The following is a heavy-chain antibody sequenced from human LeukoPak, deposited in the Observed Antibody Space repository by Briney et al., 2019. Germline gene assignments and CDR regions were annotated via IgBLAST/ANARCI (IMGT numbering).Heavy chain of an antibody. Sequence: GGSLRLSCAASGFIFSSYGMHWVRQAPGKGLEWVAVIWYDGSNKYYADSVKGRFTISRDNSKNTLYLQMNSLRAEDTAVYYCARGKWRENYDSSGYYEYWGQGTLVTVSS. CDR2: IWYDGSNK. J-gene: IGHJ4*02. CDR1: GFIFSSYG. D-gene: IGHD3-22*01. V-gene: IGHV3-33*01. CDR3: ARGKWRENYDSSGYYEY.